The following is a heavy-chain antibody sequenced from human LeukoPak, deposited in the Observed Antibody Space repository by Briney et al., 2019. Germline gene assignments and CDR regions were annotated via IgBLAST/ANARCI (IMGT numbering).Heavy chain of an antibody. CDR3: ARVCSSTSCYRSDAFDI. Sequence: SETLSLTCTVSGGSISSYYWSWIRQPPGKGLEWIGYIYYSGSTNYNPSLKSRVTISVDTSKIQFSLKLSSVTAADTAVYYCARVCSSTSCYRSDAFDIWGQGTMVTVSS. D-gene: IGHD2-2*02. CDR1: GGSISSYY. V-gene: IGHV4-59*01. CDR2: IYYSGST. J-gene: IGHJ3*02.